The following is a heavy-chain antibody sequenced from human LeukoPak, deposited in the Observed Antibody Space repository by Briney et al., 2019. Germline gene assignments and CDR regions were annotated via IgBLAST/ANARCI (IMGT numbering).Heavy chain of an antibody. Sequence: PSETLSLTCSVSGGPLSSYYWSWIRQPAGKGVEWIGRIYTSGSTDYNPSLKSRVTMSVDTTKNQFSLKLSSVTAADTAVYYCAKTGEGGTYSSGWYGHYYFDYWGQGTLVTVSS. V-gene: IGHV4-4*07. CDR2: IYTSGST. CDR1: GGPLSSYY. D-gene: IGHD6-19*01. J-gene: IGHJ4*02. CDR3: AKTGEGGTYSSGWYGHYYFDY.